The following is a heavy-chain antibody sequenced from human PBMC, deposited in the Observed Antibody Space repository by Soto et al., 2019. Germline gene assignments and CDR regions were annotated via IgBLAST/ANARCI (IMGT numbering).Heavy chain of an antibody. CDR2: IYYSGST. D-gene: IGHD1-20*01. CDR1: GGSISSYY. Sequence: PSETLSLTCTVSGGSISSYYWSWIRQPPGKGLEWIGYIYYSGSTNYNPSLKSRVTISVDTSKNQFSLKLSSVTAADTAVYYCAGGGLTPLDYWGQGTLVTVSS. V-gene: IGHV4-59*01. J-gene: IGHJ4*02. CDR3: AGGGLTPLDY.